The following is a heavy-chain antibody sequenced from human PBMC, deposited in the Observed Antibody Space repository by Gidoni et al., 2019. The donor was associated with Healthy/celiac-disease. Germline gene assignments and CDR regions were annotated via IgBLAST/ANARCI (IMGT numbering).Heavy chain of an antibody. J-gene: IGHJ4*02. CDR1: GYSFTSYW. Sequence: EVQLVQSGAEVNKPGEYLKIACKGSGYSFTSYWIGWVRQVPGKGLDWLGIIYPGVSDTTYSPSFQGQVTISADKSISTAYLQWSSLTASDTAMYYCARSYYYDSSGYYKGTEYFDYWGQGTLVTVSS. CDR3: ARSYYYDSSGYYKGTEYFDY. D-gene: IGHD3-22*01. CDR2: IYPGVSDT. V-gene: IGHV5-51*03.